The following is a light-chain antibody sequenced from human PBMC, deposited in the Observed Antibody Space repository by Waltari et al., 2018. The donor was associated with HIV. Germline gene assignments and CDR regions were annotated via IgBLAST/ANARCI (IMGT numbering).Light chain of an antibody. Sequence: EIVLTQSPGTLSLSPGERVTLSCRASQSVSSSYLAWYQQKPGQAPRLLIYGASSRATGIPDRFSGSGSGTDFTLTISKLEPEDFAVYYCQQYGGTPYTFGQGTNLEIK. CDR2: GAS. V-gene: IGKV3-20*01. J-gene: IGKJ2*01. CDR3: QQYGGTPYT. CDR1: QSVSSSY.